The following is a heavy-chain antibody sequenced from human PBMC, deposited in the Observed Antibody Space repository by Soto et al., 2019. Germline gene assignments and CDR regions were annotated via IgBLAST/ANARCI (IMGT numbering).Heavy chain of an antibody. J-gene: IGHJ6*02. Sequence: ASVKVSCKASGYTFTGYYMHWVRQAPGQGLEWMGWINPNSGGTNYAQKFQGWVTMTRDTSISTAYMELSRLRSDDTAVYYCARELDGGYSYGYYYYGMDVWGQGITVTVSS. CDR1: GYTFTGYY. D-gene: IGHD5-18*01. CDR3: ARELDGGYSYGYYYYGMDV. V-gene: IGHV1-2*04. CDR2: INPNSGGT.